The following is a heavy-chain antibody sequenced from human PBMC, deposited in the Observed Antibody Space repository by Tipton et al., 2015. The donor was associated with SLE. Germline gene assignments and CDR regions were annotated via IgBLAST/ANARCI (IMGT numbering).Heavy chain of an antibody. V-gene: IGHV3-21*01. J-gene: IGHJ4*02. CDR2: ISSSSSYI. CDR3: ARGRPDTAMGY. CDR1: GGSFSGNF. D-gene: IGHD5-18*01. Sequence: GLVKPSETLSLTCAVYGGSFSGNFWNWIRQSPGKGLEWVSSISSSSSYIYYADSVKGRFTISRDNAKNSLYLQMNSLRAEDTAVYYCARGRPDTAMGYWGQGTLVTVSS.